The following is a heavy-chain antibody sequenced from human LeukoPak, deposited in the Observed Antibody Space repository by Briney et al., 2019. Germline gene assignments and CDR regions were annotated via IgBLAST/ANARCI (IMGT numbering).Heavy chain of an antibody. J-gene: IGHJ4*02. D-gene: IGHD6-13*01. CDR1: GFTFSSYS. Sequence: GGSLRLSCAASGFTFSSYSMNWVRQAPGKGLEWVSSISSSSSYIYYADSVKGRFTISRDNAKNSLYLQMNSLRAEDTAVYYCARGSVAAAGESWNYWGQGTLVTVSS. V-gene: IGHV3-21*01. CDR3: ARGSVAAAGESWNY. CDR2: ISSSSSYI.